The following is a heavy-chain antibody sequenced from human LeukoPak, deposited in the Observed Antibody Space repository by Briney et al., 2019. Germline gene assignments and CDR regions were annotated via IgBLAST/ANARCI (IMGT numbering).Heavy chain of an antibody. CDR2: ISAYNGNT. V-gene: IGHV1-18*01. J-gene: IGHJ4*02. CDR3: ARVVHYDSSGVALQVDGTDY. CDR1: GYTFTSYG. Sequence: GASVKVSCKASGYTFTSYGISWVRQAPGQGLEWMGWISAYNGNTNYAQKLQGRVTMTTDTSTSTAYMELRSLRSDDTAVYYCARVVHYDSSGVALQVDGTDYWGQGTLVTVSS. D-gene: IGHD3-22*01.